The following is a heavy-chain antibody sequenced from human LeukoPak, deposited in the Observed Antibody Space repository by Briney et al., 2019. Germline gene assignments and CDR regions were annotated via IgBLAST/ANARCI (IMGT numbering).Heavy chain of an antibody. CDR2: ISSSGSTI. J-gene: IGHJ3*02. CDR1: GFTFSSYE. CDR3: ARERQGRDILTGYDAFDI. Sequence: GGSLRLSCAASGFTFSSYEMNWFRQAPGKGLEWVSYISSSGSTIYYADSVKGRFTISRDNAKNSLYLQMNSLRAEDTAVYYCARERQGRDILTGYDAFDIWGQGTMVTVSS. V-gene: IGHV3-48*03. D-gene: IGHD3-9*01.